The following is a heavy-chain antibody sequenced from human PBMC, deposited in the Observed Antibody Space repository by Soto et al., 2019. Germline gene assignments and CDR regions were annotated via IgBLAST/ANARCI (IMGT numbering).Heavy chain of an antibody. V-gene: IGHV1-2*02. CDR1: GYTFTGYY. CDR2: INPNSGGT. Sequence: ASVKVSCKASGYTFTGYYMHWVQQAPGQGLEWMGWINPNSGGTNYAQKFQGRVTMTRDTSISTAYMELSRLRSDDTAVYYCAREVGYCSGGSCSENWFDPWGQGTLVTVSS. CDR3: AREVGYCSGGSCSENWFDP. D-gene: IGHD2-15*01. J-gene: IGHJ5*02.